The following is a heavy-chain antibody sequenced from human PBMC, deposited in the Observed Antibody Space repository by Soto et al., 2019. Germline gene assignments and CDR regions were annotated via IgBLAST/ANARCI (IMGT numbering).Heavy chain of an antibody. J-gene: IGHJ6*02. D-gene: IGHD1-26*01. CDR2: IIPIFGTA. V-gene: IGHV1-69*19. Sequence: QVQLVQSGAEVKKPGSSVKVSCKASGGTFSSYAISWVRQAPGQGLEWMGGIIPIFGTANYAQKFQGRVTITAYESTSTAYMELSSLRSEDTAVYYCARGVGGWRHHYYGMDVWGQGTTVTVSS. CDR3: ARGVGGWRHHYYGMDV. CDR1: GGTFSSYA.